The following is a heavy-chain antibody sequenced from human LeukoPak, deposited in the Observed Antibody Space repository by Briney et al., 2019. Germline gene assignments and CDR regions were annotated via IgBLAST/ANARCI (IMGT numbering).Heavy chain of an antibody. V-gene: IGHV4-39*01. J-gene: IGHJ3*02. CDR2: IYYSGST. Sequence: PSETLSLTCTVSGGSISSSSYYWGWIRQPPGKGLEWIGSIYYSGSTYYNPSLKSRVTISVDMSKNQFSLKLSSVTAADTAVYYCARHWYYDFWSGYYPFDIWGQGTMVTVSS. CDR1: GGSISSSSYY. CDR3: ARHWYYDFWSGYYPFDI. D-gene: IGHD3-3*01.